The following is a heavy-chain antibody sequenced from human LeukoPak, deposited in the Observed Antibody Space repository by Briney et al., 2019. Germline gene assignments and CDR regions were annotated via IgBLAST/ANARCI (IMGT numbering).Heavy chain of an antibody. J-gene: IGHJ4*02. V-gene: IGHV3-23*01. Sequence: GGSLRLSCAASGFTFSSYAMSWVRQAPGKGLEWVSAISGSGGSTYYADSVKGRFTISRDNSKNTLYLQMNSLRAEDTAVYYCAKVNLEYYYDSSGYYRRGFDYWGQGTLVTVSS. CDR2: ISGSGGST. D-gene: IGHD3-22*01. CDR3: AKVNLEYYYDSSGYYRRGFDY. CDR1: GFTFSSYA.